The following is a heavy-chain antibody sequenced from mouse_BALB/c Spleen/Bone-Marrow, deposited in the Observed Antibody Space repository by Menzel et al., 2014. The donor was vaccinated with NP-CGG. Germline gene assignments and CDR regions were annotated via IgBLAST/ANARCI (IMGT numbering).Heavy chain of an antibody. D-gene: IGHD3-1*01. CDR1: GYTFTSYW. Sequence: VQLQQSGAELAKPGASVKMSCKASGYTFTSYWMHWVKQRPGQGLEWIGTIYPGNSDTTYNQKFKGKAKLTAVTSTSTAYMDLSSLTNEDSAVYYCTTLARTNFDYWGQGTTLTVSS. CDR2: IYPGNSDT. V-gene: IGHV1-5*01. CDR3: TTLARTNFDY. J-gene: IGHJ2*01.